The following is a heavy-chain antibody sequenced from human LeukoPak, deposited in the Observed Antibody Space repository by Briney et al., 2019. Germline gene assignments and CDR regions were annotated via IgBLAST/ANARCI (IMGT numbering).Heavy chain of an antibody. CDR1: GGSISSYY. Sequence: SETLSLTCTVPGGSISSYYWSWIRQPPGKGLEWIGYIYNGGSTNYNPSLKSRVTISVDTPKNQFSLKLSSVTAADTAVYYCARDVGWYGGTNYYYYGMDVWGQGTTVTVSS. CDR3: ARDVGWYGGTNYYYYGMDV. J-gene: IGHJ6*02. V-gene: IGHV4-59*01. D-gene: IGHD6-19*01. CDR2: IYNGGST.